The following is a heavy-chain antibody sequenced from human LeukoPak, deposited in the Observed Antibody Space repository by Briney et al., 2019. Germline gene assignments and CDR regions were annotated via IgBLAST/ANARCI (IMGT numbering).Heavy chain of an antibody. D-gene: IGHD6-13*01. Sequence: PLETLSLTCTVSGGSISNYYWSWIRQPPGKGLEWIGYIYYSGSTNHNPSLKSRVTISVDRSKNQFSLKLSSVTAADTAVYYCARAPYSSSWYDYWGQGTLVTVSS. CDR1: GGSISNYY. CDR3: ARAPYSSSWYDY. CDR2: IYYSGST. V-gene: IGHV4-59*12. J-gene: IGHJ4*02.